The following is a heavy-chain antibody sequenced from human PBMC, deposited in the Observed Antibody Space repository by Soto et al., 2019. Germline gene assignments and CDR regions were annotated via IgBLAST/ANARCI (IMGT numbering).Heavy chain of an antibody. CDR3: ARADRKWLDP. CDR1: GGSMYSYF. V-gene: IGHV4-59*01. Sequence: SETLSLTCSVSGGSMYSYFWSWIRQPPGKGLEWIGYVYYGGSANYNPSLKSRVTFSVDTSKNEVSLKLTSVTAADTAVYYCARADRKWLDPWGQGILVTVSS. J-gene: IGHJ5*02. CDR2: VYYGGSA.